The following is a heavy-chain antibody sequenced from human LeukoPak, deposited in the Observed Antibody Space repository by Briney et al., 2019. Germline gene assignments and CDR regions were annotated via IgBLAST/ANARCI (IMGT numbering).Heavy chain of an antibody. Sequence: ASVKVSCKASGYTFTGYYMHWVRRAPGQGLEWMGWINPNSGGTNYAQKFQGWVTMTRDTSISTAYTELSRLRSDDTAVYYCARGLHNWNDPHSGYWFDPWGQGTLVTVSS. D-gene: IGHD1-20*01. CDR2: INPNSGGT. CDR1: GYTFTGYY. V-gene: IGHV1-2*04. J-gene: IGHJ5*02. CDR3: ARGLHNWNDPHSGYWFDP.